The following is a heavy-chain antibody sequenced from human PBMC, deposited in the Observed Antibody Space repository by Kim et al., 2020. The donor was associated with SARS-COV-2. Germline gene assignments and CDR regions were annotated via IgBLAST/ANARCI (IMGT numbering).Heavy chain of an antibody. CDR3: ARGPQHSGSYRADSWYYYYGMDV. J-gene: IGHJ6*02. CDR2: IWYDGSNK. D-gene: IGHD1-26*01. CDR1: GFTFSSYG. Sequence: GGSLRLSCAASGFTFSSYGMHWVRQAPGKGLEWVAVIWYDGSNKYYADSVKGRFTISRDNSKNTLYLQMNSLRAEDTAVYYCARGPQHSGSYRADSWYYYYGMDVWGQGTTVTVSS. V-gene: IGHV3-33*01.